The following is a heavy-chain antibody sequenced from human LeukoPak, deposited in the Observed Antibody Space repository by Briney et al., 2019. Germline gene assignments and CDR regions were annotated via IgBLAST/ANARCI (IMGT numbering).Heavy chain of an antibody. J-gene: IGHJ3*02. D-gene: IGHD6-19*01. CDR1: GYTFTSYD. V-gene: IGHV1-8*01. CDR3: ARGRGSSGWYNAFDI. CDR2: MNPNSGNR. Sequence: ASVKVSCKASGYTFTSYDINWVRQATGQGLEWMGWMNPNSGNRGYAKKLQGRVTMTTNTSMSTAYMELSSLRSEDTAMYYCARGRGSSGWYNAFDIWGQGTMVTVSS.